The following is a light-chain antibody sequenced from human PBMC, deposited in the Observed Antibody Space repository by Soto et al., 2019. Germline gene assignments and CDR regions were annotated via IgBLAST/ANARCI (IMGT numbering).Light chain of an antibody. CDR3: QQFSSYPLT. CDR1: QSVDSSN. V-gene: IGKV3-20*01. Sequence: EIVLTQSPGTLSLSPGDRATLSCRASQSVDSSNLAWYQQRPGQAPRLLIHGASSRAPDIPDRFSGGGSGTDFTLTISRLEPEDFAVYYCQQFSSYPLTFGGGTKVDIK. CDR2: GAS. J-gene: IGKJ4*01.